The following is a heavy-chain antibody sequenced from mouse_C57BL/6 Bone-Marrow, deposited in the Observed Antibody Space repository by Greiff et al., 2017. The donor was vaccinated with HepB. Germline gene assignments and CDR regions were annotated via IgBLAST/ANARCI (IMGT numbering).Heavy chain of an antibody. CDR2: IYPGSGST. V-gene: IGHV1-55*01. Sequence: QVHVKQSGAELVKPGASVKMSCKASGYTFTSYWITWVKQRPGQGLEWIGDIYPGSGSTKYTEKFQSKATLTVDTSSSTAYMQLSSLTSEDSAVYYCARSGLGPPMDYWGQGTSVTVSS. J-gene: IGHJ4*01. CDR1: GYTFTSYW. CDR3: ARSGLGPPMDY. D-gene: IGHD4-1*01.